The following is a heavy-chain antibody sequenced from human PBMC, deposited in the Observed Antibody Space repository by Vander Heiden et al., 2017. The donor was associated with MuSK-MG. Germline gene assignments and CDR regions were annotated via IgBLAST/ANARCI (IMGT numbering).Heavy chain of an antibody. V-gene: IGHV3-73*01. Sequence: EVQLVESGGGLVQPGGSLKLSCAASGFTFSGSAMHWVRQASGKGLEWVGRIRSKANSYATAYAASVKGRFTISRDDSKNTAYLQMNSLKTEDTAVYYCTTAIFGVVTAPLDYWGQGTLVTVSS. CDR1: GFTFSGSA. D-gene: IGHD3-3*01. CDR3: TTAIFGVVTAPLDY. J-gene: IGHJ4*02. CDR2: IRSKANSYAT.